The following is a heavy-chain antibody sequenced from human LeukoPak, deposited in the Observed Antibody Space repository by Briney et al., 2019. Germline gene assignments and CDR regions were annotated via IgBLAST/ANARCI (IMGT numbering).Heavy chain of an antibody. J-gene: IGHJ4*02. Sequence: GRSLRLSCAASGFTFSSYGMHWVRQAPGKGLEWVAFIRYDGSNKYYADSVKGRFTISRDNSKNTLYLQMNSLRAEDTAVYYCAKDRIQLISRRVHFDYWGQGTLVTVSS. CDR1: GFTFSSYG. CDR2: IRYDGSNK. CDR3: AKDRIQLISRRVHFDY. D-gene: IGHD5-18*01. V-gene: IGHV3-30*02.